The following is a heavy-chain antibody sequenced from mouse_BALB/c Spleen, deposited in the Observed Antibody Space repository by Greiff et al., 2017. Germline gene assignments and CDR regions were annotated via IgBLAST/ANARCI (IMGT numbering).Heavy chain of an antibody. CDR3: ARGTTVVAPYWYFDV. Sequence: DVHLVESGGGLVKPGGSLKLSCAASGFTFSSYAMSWVRQTPEKRLEWVASISSGGSTYYPDSVKGRFTISRDNARNILYLQMSSLRSEDTAMYYCARGTTVVAPYWYFDVWGAGTTVTVSS. CDR1: GFTFSSYA. D-gene: IGHD1-1*01. J-gene: IGHJ1*01. CDR2: ISSGGST. V-gene: IGHV5-6-5*01.